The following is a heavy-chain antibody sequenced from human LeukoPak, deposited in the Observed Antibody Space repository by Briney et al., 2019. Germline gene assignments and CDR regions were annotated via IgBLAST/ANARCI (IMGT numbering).Heavy chain of an antibody. Sequence: ETLSLTCSVCVRSISSYFWSWIRPAPGKGLGWIGDIYYNGSTNYNASLTSRVTISVDTSKYQFSLKLSSVPAAVTAVDYCARIGAARRLEFWYWGQGTLVTVSS. CDR3: ARIGAARRLEFWY. D-gene: IGHD6-6*01. CDR1: VRSISSYF. J-gene: IGHJ4*02. V-gene: IGHV4-59*01. CDR2: IYYNGST.